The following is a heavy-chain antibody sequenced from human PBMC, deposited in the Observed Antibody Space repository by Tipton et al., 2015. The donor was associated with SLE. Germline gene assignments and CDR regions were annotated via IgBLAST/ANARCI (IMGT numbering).Heavy chain of an antibody. J-gene: IGHJ5*02. CDR1: GASISSYS. CDR2: IYYSGST. D-gene: IGHD6-6*01. CDR3: ARRLAWQLGVVGWFDP. Sequence: TLSLTCTVSGASISSYSWSWIRQPPGKGLEWIGYIYYSGSTNYTPSLKSRVTISVDPSKKQFSLKLSSVTAADTAVYYCARRLAWQLGVVGWFDPWGQGTLVTVSS. V-gene: IGHV4-59*01.